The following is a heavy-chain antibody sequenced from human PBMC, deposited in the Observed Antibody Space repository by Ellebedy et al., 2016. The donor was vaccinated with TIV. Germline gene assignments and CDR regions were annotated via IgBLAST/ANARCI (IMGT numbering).Heavy chain of an antibody. Sequence: ASVKVSCKASGYTFTSYYMHWVRQAPGQGLEWMGRIIPILGIANYAQKFQGRVTITADKSTSTAYMELSSLRSEDTAVYYCARDHRRYCGGDCLDVWGQGTTVTVSS. V-gene: IGHV1-69*04. CDR3: ARDHRRYCGGDCLDV. D-gene: IGHD2-21*02. CDR1: GYTFTSYY. J-gene: IGHJ6*02. CDR2: IIPILGIA.